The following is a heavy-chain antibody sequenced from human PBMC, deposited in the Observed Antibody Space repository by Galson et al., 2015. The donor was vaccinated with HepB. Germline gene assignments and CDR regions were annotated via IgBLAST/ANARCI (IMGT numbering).Heavy chain of an antibody. J-gene: IGHJ1*01. CDR2: ISYDGSNK. V-gene: IGHV3-30*18. Sequence: SLRLSCAASGFTFSSYGMHWVRQAPGKGLEWVAVISYDGSNKYYADSVKGRFTISRDNSKNTLYLQMNSLRAEDTAVYYCAKDGYSRKEYFQHWGQGTLVTVSS. D-gene: IGHD6-13*01. CDR1: GFTFSSYG. CDR3: AKDGYSRKEYFQH.